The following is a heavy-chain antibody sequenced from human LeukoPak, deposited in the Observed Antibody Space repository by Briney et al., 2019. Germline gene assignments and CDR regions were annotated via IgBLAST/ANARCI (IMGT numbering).Heavy chain of an antibody. CDR2: ISSSSSYI. CDR3: AREESSSEGYFDY. D-gene: IGHD6-6*01. CDR1: GFTFSSYS. V-gene: IGHV3-21*01. J-gene: IGHJ4*02. Sequence: KSGGSLRLSCAASGFTFSSYSMNWVRQAPGKGLEWVSSISSSSSYIYYADSVKGRFTISRDNAKNSLYLQMNSLRAEDTAVYYCAREESSSEGYFDYWGQGTLVTVSS.